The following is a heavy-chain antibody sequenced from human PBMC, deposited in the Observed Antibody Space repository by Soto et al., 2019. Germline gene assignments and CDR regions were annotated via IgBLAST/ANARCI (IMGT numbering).Heavy chain of an antibody. CDR3: ARDLGGWPDY. CDR1: GYTFTSDA. V-gene: IGHV1-3*01. J-gene: IGHJ4*02. CDR2: INAGNGNT. Sequence: SVKVSCKAFGYTFTSDAIHWVRQAPGQRLEWMGWINAGNGNTKYSQKFQGRVTITRDTSASTAYMELSSLRSEDTAVYYCARDLGGWPDYWGQGTLVTVSS. D-gene: IGHD2-15*01.